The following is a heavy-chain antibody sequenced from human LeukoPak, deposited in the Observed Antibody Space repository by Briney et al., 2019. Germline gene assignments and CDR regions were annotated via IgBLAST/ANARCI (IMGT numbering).Heavy chain of an antibody. D-gene: IGHD3-3*01. Sequence: SQTLSLTCTVSGGSISSGSYYWSWIRQPAGKGLEWIGRIYTSGSTNYNPSLKSRVTMSVDTSKNQFSLKLSSVTAADTAVYYCARHSTFFGVVIIKGRVRGPFDYWGQGTLVTVSS. J-gene: IGHJ4*02. CDR1: GGSISSGSYY. CDR2: IYTSGST. CDR3: ARHSTFFGVVIIKGRVRGPFDY. V-gene: IGHV4-61*02.